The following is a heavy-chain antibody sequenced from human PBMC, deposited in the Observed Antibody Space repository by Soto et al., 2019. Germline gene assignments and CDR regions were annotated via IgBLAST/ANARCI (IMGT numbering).Heavy chain of an antibody. Sequence: SVKVSCKASGFTFTSSAVQWVRQARGQRLEWIGWIVVGSGNTNYAQKFQERVTITRDMSTSTAYMELSSLRSEDTAVYYCAAKTQFYYYYYGMDVWGQGTRVTVSS. CDR1: GFTFTSSA. J-gene: IGHJ6*02. CDR3: AAKTQFYYYYYGMDV. V-gene: IGHV1-58*01. CDR2: IVVGSGNT.